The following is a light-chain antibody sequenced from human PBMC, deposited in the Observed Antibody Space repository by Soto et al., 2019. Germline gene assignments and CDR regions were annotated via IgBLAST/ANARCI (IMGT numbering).Light chain of an antibody. CDR2: GNS. CDR3: QSYDTGRSAFYF. J-gene: IGLJ1*01. V-gene: IGLV1-40*01. CDR1: NSNIGAGYD. Sequence: QSVLTQPPSVSGAPGQRFTFSCTGSNSNIGAGYDVHWYQLLPGTAPKLLIYGNSNRPSGVPDRFSGSKSGTSASLAIPGPQAGEEAVFSCQSYDTGRSAFYFLGTGTKVTGL.